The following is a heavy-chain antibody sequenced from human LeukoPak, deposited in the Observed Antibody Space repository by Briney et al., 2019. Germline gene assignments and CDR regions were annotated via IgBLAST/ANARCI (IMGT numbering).Heavy chain of an antibody. CDR2: ISSSSSYV. J-gene: IGHJ4*02. V-gene: IGHV3-21*01. CDR1: GFTFSSYS. Sequence: PGGSLRLSCAASGFTFSSYSTNWVRQAPGKGLEWVSSISSSSSYVYYADSVKGRFTISRDNAKNSLYLQMNSLRAEDTAVYYCARAPRYYFDCWGQGTLVTVSS. CDR3: ARAPRYYFDC.